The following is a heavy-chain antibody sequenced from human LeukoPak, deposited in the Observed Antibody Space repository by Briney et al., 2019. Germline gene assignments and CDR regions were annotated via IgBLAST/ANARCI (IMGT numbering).Heavy chain of an antibody. D-gene: IGHD3-10*01. J-gene: IGHJ4*02. CDR2: IYYSGTT. V-gene: IGHV4-39*07. Sequence: SETLSLTCTVSGGSISSSSYYWGWIRQPPGKGLEWIGSIYYSGTTYYNPSLKSRVTISVDTSKNQFSLKLSSATAADAAVYYCAREFATSGPGPDWGQGTLVTVSS. CDR1: GGSISSSSYY. CDR3: AREFATSGPGPD.